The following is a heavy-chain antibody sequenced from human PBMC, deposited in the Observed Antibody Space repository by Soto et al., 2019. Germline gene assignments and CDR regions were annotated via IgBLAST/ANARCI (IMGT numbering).Heavy chain of an antibody. J-gene: IGHJ6*02. CDR2: INPNSGGT. D-gene: IGHD6-13*01. CDR1: GYTFTGYY. CDR3: ARDLVAAADGSGYSAGMDV. Sequence: ASVKVSCKASGYTFTGYYMHWVRQAPGQGLEWMGWINPNSGGTNYAQKFQGWVTMTRDTSISTAYMELSRLRSDDTAVYYCARDLVAAADGSGYSAGMDVWRQGAMVTVFS. V-gene: IGHV1-2*04.